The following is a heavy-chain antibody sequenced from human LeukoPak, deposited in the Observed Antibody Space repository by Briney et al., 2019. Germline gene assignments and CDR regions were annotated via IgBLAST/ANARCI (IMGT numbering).Heavy chain of an antibody. J-gene: IGHJ4*02. D-gene: IGHD3-10*01. CDR1: GFTFDDYA. CDR3: ARGVRYYYGSGSYLVNYFDY. Sequence: GGSLRLSCAASGFTFDDYAMHWVRQAPGKGLEWVSGLTWNSDTIGYADSVKGRFTISRDNAKNSLYLQMNSLRAEDTAVYYCARGVRYYYGSGSYLVNYFDYWGQGTLVTVSS. V-gene: IGHV3-9*01. CDR2: LTWNSDTI.